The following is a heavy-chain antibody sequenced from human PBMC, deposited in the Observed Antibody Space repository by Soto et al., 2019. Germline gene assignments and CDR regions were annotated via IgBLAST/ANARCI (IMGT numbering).Heavy chain of an antibody. CDR3: VRRHVSATGIDWFDP. V-gene: IGHV1-3*01. CDR1: GYTFTSYG. CDR2: INAANGDT. Sequence: ASVKVSCKASGYTFTSYGIHWVRQAPGQRLEWMGWINAANGDTKYSPKFQGRVTITRDTSASTAYMELSGLRSEDTAVYYCVRRHVSATGIDWFDPWGQGTLVTVPQ. D-gene: IGHD6-13*01. J-gene: IGHJ5*02.